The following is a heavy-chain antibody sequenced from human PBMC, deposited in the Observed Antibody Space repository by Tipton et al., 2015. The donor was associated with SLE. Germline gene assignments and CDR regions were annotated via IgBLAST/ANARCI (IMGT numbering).Heavy chain of an antibody. CDR3: ARDGIATLEVAGENGMDV. J-gene: IGHJ6*02. Sequence: TLSLTCAVYGGSFSGYYWSWIRQPPGKGLEWIGEINHSGRTNYNPSLKSRVTISVDTSKSQFSLKLSSVTAADTAVYYCARDGIATLEVAGENGMDVWGQGTTVTVSS. CDR2: INHSGRT. V-gene: IGHV4-34*01. CDR1: GGSFSGYY. D-gene: IGHD6-19*01.